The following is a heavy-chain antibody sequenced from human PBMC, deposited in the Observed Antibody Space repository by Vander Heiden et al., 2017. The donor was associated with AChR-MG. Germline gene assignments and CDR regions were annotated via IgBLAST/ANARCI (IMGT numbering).Heavy chain of an antibody. CDR2: ISGSGGST. J-gene: IGHJ4*02. CDR3: AKDYTRWTQTWVDDY. V-gene: IGHV3-23*01. CDR1: GFTFSSYA. D-gene: IGHD7-27*01. Sequence: EVQLLESGGGLVQPGGSLRLSCAASGFTFSSYARSWVRQAPGKGLEWVSAISGSGGSTYYADSVKGRFTISRDNSKNTLYLQMNSLRAEDTAVYYCAKDYTRWTQTWVDDYWGQGTLVTLSS.